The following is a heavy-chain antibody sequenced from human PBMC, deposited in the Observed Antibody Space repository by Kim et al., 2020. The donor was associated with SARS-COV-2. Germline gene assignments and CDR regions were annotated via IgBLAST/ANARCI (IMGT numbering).Heavy chain of an antibody. V-gene: IGHV4-31*02. CDR2: INYSGGT. CDR3: TSNDS. Sequence: YINYSGGTYYNPSLKSRVTISVDTSKNQFSLNLSSVTAADTAVYYCTSNDSWGQGALVIVSS. J-gene: IGHJ4*02.